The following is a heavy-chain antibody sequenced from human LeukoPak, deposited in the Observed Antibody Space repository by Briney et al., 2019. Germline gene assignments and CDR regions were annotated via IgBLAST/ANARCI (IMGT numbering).Heavy chain of an antibody. J-gene: IGHJ5*02. D-gene: IGHD3-9*01. CDR1: GFTFSSYG. V-gene: IGHV3-30*02. CDR2: IRYDGSNK. CDR3: ARLGDYYDILTGYHHPGWFDP. Sequence: PGGSLRLSCAASGFTFSSYGMHWVRQAPGKGLEWVAFIRYDGSNKYYADSVKGRFTISRDNAKNSLYLQMNSLRAEDTAVYYCARLGDYYDILTGYHHPGWFDPWGQGTLVTVSS.